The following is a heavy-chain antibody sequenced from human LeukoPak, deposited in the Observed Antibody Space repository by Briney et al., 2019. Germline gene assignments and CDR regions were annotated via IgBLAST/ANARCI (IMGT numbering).Heavy chain of an antibody. D-gene: IGHD3-10*01. CDR2: IYYSGST. Sequence: PSETLSLTCTVSGGSISSTSYYWGWIRQPPGKGLEWIGNIYYSGSTYYNPSLKSRVTISVDTSKNQFSLKLSSVTAADTAVYYCARAYYGSGEPYDYWGQGTLVIVSS. J-gene: IGHJ4*02. CDR3: ARAYYGSGEPYDY. CDR1: GGSISSTSYY. V-gene: IGHV4-39*07.